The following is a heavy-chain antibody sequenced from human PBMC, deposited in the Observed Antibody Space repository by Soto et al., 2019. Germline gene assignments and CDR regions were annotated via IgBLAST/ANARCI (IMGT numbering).Heavy chain of an antibody. Sequence: PGGSLRLSCAASGFTFSSYAMSWVRQAPGKGLEWVSAISGSGGSTYYADSVKGRFTISRDNSKNTLYLQMNSLRAEDTAVYYCAKVGVPSRHSSGWNYYFDYWGQGTLVTVSS. D-gene: IGHD6-19*01. CDR2: ISGSGGST. CDR3: AKVGVPSRHSSGWNYYFDY. V-gene: IGHV3-23*01. J-gene: IGHJ4*02. CDR1: GFTFSSYA.